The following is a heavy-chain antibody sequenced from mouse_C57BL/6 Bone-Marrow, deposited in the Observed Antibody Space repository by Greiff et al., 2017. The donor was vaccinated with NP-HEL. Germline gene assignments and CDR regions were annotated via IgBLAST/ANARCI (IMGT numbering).Heavy chain of an antibody. V-gene: IGHV7-1*01. Sequence: EVKLVESGGGLVQSGRSLRLSCATSGFTFSDFYMEWVRQAPGKGLEWIAASRNKANDYTTEYSASVKGRFIVSRDTSQSILYLQMNALRAEDTAIYYCARDGYYGSSSYAMDYWGQGTSVTVSS. J-gene: IGHJ4*01. CDR2: SRNKANDYTT. D-gene: IGHD1-1*01. CDR3: ARDGYYGSSSYAMDY. CDR1: GFTFSDFY.